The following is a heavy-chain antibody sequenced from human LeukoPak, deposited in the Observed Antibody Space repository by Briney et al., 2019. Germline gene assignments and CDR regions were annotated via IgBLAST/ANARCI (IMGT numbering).Heavy chain of an antibody. Sequence: SETLSLTCAVYGGSFSGYYWSWIRQPPGKGLEWIGEINDSGDTNYHPSLKRRVTISVDTSENQFSLILTSVTAADTAEYYCARGLWFGESRPYYFDFWGHGNLVTVST. CDR3: ARGLWFGESRPYYFDF. CDR1: GGSFSGYY. CDR2: INDSGDT. J-gene: IGHJ4*01. V-gene: IGHV4-34*01. D-gene: IGHD3-10*01.